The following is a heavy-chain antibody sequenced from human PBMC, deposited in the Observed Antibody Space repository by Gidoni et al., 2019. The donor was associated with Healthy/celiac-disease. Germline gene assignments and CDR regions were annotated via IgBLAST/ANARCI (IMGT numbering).Heavy chain of an antibody. CDR1: GGPFSSYA. J-gene: IGHJ4*02. CDR2: IIPIFGKA. Sequence: QVQLVQSGAAVKKPGSSVKVSCKASGGPFSSYAISWVRQAPGQGLEWMGGIIPIFGKANYAQKFQGRVTITADESTSTAYMELSSLRSEDTAVYYCARPRGQLDGRFDYWGQGTLVTVSS. V-gene: IGHV1-69*01. CDR3: ARPRGQLDGRFDY. D-gene: IGHD6-13*01.